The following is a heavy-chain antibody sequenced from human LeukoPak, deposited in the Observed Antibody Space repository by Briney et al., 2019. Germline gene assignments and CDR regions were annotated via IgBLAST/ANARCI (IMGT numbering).Heavy chain of an antibody. V-gene: IGHV3-74*01. CDR3: ASVGYSSGWYPY. Sequence: GGSLRLSCTASGFTFSSYEMNWVRQAPGKGLVWVSRINSDGSSTTYADSVKGRFTISRDNAKNTLYLHMNSLRAEDTAVYYCASVGYSSGWYPYWGQGTLVTVSS. D-gene: IGHD6-19*01. CDR2: INSDGSST. J-gene: IGHJ4*02. CDR1: GFTFSSYE.